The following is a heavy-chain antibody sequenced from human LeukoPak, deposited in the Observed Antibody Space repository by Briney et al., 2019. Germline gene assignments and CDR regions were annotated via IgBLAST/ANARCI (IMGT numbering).Heavy chain of an antibody. V-gene: IGHV3-23*01. CDR1: GFTFNRSA. Sequence: GGSLRLSCATSGFTFNRSAMRWVRQAPGKGLEWLAAICGDGDSTYYADSVKGRFTISRDNSENRLYLQMNSLIVDETAVYYCARDFWREFEYFYLWGRGKLGTVSP. CDR3: ARDFWREFEYFYL. CDR2: ICGDGDST. D-gene: IGHD2/OR15-2a*01. J-gene: IGHJ2*01.